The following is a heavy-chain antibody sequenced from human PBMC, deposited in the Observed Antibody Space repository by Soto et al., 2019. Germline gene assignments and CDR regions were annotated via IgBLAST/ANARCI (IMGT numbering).Heavy chain of an antibody. V-gene: IGHV4-59*01. J-gene: IGHJ3*02. D-gene: IGHD7-27*01. Sequence: QVQLQEAGPGLVKPSETLSLTFTVSGGSISSYYCSWIRQPPRKGLDCIGYINYSGSTNYHPSLTSRITISEDTPKNQFSLKPSSVSAADTAVYSCARANPATWGLRIHYAFDIWGHGTMATVSS. CDR1: GGSISSYY. CDR3: ARANPATWGLRIHYAFDI. CDR2: INYSGST.